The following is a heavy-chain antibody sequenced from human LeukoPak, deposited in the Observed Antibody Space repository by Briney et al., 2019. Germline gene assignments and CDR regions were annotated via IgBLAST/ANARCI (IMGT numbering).Heavy chain of an antibody. CDR1: GGSFSGYY. D-gene: IGHD3-22*01. CDR3: ARRGSITMIVVVRAAFDI. CDR2: INHSGST. V-gene: IGHV4-34*01. Sequence: SETLSLTCAVYGGSFSGYYWSWIRQPPGKGLEWIGEINHSGSTNYNPSLKSRVTISVDTSKNQFSLKLSSVTAADTAVYYCARRGSITMIVVVRAAFDIWGQGTMVTVSS. J-gene: IGHJ3*02.